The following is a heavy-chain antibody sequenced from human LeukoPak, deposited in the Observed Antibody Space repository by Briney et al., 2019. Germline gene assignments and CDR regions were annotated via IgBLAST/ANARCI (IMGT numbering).Heavy chain of an antibody. CDR3: ARVVDSAVDY. D-gene: IGHD3-22*01. J-gene: IGHJ4*02. Sequence: PGGSLRLSCAASGFTFSSYSMNWVSQAPGKGLEWVSSISSSSSYIYYADSVKGRFTISRDNAKNSLYLQMNSLRAEDTAVYYCARVVDSAVDYWGQGTLVTVSS. V-gene: IGHV3-21*01. CDR1: GFTFSSYS. CDR2: ISSSSSYI.